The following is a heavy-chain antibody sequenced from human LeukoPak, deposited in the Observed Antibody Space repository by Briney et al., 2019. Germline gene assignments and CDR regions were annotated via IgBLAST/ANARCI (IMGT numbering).Heavy chain of an antibody. CDR3: AKIQQLGYYFDY. CDR2: ILPGGGDT. CDR1: GFTFSSYA. D-gene: IGHD6-13*01. V-gene: IGHV3-23*01. Sequence: PGGSLGLSCAASGFTFSSYAMTWVRQAPGKGLEWVSTILPGGGDTYYADSVKGRFTISRDNSKNTLYLQMNSLRAEDTAVYYCAKIQQLGYYFDYWGQGTLVTVSS. J-gene: IGHJ4*02.